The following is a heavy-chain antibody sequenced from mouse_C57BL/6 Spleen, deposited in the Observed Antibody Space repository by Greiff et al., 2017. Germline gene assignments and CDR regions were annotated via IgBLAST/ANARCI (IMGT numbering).Heavy chain of an antibody. CDR2: ILPGSGRP. CDR1: GYTFTGYW. CDR3: ARPGTTVVAMYFDV. V-gene: IGHV1-9*01. Sequence: QVQLLQSGAELMKPGASVKLSCKATGYTFTGYWIEWVKQRPGHGLEWIGTILPGSGRPNYNEKFKGQATFTADTSSNTAYMQLSSLTTEDSAIDYCARPGTTVVAMYFDVWGTGTTVTVSS. J-gene: IGHJ1*03. D-gene: IGHD1-1*01.